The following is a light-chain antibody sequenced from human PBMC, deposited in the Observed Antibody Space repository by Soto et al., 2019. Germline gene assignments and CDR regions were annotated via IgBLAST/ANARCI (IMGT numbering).Light chain of an antibody. CDR1: QDIRKY. Sequence: DIQMTQSPSSLSASVGDRVTITCEASQDIRKYLSWYQQEPGKAPKLLIYGASNLEPGVPSRFSGGGSGTDVSFTISSLRPEDIATYYCQQYANVPYTFGRGTKLEIK. V-gene: IGKV1-33*01. CDR2: GAS. CDR3: QQYANVPYT. J-gene: IGKJ2*01.